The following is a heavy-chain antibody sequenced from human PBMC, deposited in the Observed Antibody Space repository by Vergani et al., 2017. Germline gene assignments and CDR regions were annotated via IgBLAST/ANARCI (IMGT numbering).Heavy chain of an antibody. CDR2: IYYSGST. V-gene: IGHV4-59*01. J-gene: IGHJ6*03. Sequence: QVQLQESGPGLVKPSETLSLTCTVSGGSISSYYWRWIRQPPGKGLEWIGYIYYSGSTNYNPSLKSRVTISVDTSKNPFSLKLSSVTAADTAVYYCARGREYSYGPADYYYYYMDVWGKGTTVTVSS. CDR3: ARGREYSYGPADYYYYYMDV. CDR1: GGSISSYY. D-gene: IGHD5-18*01.